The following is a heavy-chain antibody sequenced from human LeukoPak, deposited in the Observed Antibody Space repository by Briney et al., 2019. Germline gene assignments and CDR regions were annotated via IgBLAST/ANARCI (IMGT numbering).Heavy chain of an antibody. CDR2: ISSDSTTI. CDR1: GFTFSSYN. V-gene: IGHV3-48*01. Sequence: GGSLRLSCAASGFTFSSYNMNWVRQAPGNGLEWVSYISSDSTTIYYADSVKGRFTISRDNAKNSLYLQMNSLRAEDTAVYYCVRDRVCSSISCYAPFDYWGQGTLVTVSS. J-gene: IGHJ4*02. CDR3: VRDRVCSSISCYAPFDY. D-gene: IGHD2-2*01.